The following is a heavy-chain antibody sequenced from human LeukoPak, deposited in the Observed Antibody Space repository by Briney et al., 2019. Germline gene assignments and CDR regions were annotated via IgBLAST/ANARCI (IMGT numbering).Heavy chain of an antibody. D-gene: IGHD3-3*01. CDR3: AREGWISSYDF. Sequence: SETLSLTCTVSGGSISSYYWSWIRQPPGKGLEWIGYIYYSGSTNYNPSLKSRVTISVDTSKNQFSLKLSSVTAADTAVYYCAREGWISSYDFWGQGTLVTVSS. CDR2: IYYSGST. V-gene: IGHV4-59*12. J-gene: IGHJ4*02. CDR1: GGSISSYY.